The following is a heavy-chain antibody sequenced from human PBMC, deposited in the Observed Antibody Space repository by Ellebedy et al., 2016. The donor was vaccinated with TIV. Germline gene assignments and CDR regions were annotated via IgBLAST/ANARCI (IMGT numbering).Heavy chain of an antibody. D-gene: IGHD3-3*01. CDR1: GFTFSSYW. CDR3: ARAVGGSGAY. J-gene: IGHJ4*02. CDR2: IKQDGGEK. Sequence: GESLKISXAASGFTFSSYWMSWVRQAPGKGLEWVANIKQDGGEKYYVDSVKGRFTISRDNANNSLYLQMNSLRAEDTAVYYCARAVGGSGAYWGQGTLVTVSS. V-gene: IGHV3-7*01.